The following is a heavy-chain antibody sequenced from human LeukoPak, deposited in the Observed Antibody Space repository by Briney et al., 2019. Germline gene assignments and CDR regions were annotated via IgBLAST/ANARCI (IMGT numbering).Heavy chain of an antibody. V-gene: IGHV3-21*04. CDR1: GFTFSSYS. CDR3: AKGGKWDVTPFDY. J-gene: IGHJ4*02. D-gene: IGHD1-26*01. Sequence: GGSLRLSCEASGFTFSSYSMNWVRQAPGKGLEWVSSISSSSSYIYYADSVKGRFTISRDNAKNSLYLQMNSLRAEDTAVYYCAKGGKWDVTPFDYWGQGTLVTVSS. CDR2: ISSSSSYI.